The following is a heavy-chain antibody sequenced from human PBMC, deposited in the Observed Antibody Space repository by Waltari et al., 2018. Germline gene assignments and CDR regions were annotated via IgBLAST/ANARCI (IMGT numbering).Heavy chain of an antibody. CDR2: VDPEDGES. CDR1: GYTFTDYY. V-gene: IGHV1-69-2*01. CDR3: ATMGGGLDYSPYIDV. D-gene: IGHD3-10*01. J-gene: IGHJ6*03. Sequence: EVPLVQSGAEVKKPGATVKISCKASGYTFTDYYMHWVQQAPGRGLEWMGRVDPEDGESGYAERFQDRVTITADTSTATAYMELSGLKSEDTAVYYCATMGGGLDYSPYIDVWGEGTTVTVSS.